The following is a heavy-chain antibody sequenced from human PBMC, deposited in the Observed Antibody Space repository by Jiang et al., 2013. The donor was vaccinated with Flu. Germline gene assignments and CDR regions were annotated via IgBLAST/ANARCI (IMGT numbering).Heavy chain of an antibody. V-gene: IGHV5-10-1*01. CDR2: IDPSDSYT. Sequence: GAEVKKPGESLRISCKGSGYSFTSYWISWVRQMPGKGLEWMGRIDPSDSYTNYSPSFQGHVTISADKSISTAYLQWSSLKASDTAMYYCARLGRADEKKEDIVVVPAAQDYWGQGTLVTVSS. J-gene: IGHJ4*02. D-gene: IGHD2-2*01. CDR1: GYSFTSYW. CDR3: ARLGRADEKKEDIVVVPAAQDY.